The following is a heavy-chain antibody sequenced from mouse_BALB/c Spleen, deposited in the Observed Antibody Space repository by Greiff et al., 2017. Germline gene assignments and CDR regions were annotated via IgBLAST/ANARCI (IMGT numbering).Heavy chain of an antibody. Sequence: VKLVESGPGLVAPSQSLSITCTVSGFSLTGYGVNWVRQPPGKGLEWLGMIWGDGSTDYNSALKSRLSISKDNSKSQVFLKMNSLQTDDTARYYCAREIHYYGSSSGYFDYWGQGTTLTVSS. J-gene: IGHJ2*01. D-gene: IGHD1-1*01. CDR1: GFSLTGYG. V-gene: IGHV2-6-7*01. CDR3: AREIHYYGSSSGYFDY. CDR2: IWGDGST.